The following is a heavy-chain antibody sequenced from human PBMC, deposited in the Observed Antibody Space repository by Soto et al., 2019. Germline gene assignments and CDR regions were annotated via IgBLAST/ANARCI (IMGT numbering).Heavy chain of an antibody. D-gene: IGHD4-17*01. CDR1: VGRFSIYS. CDR3: ARDHGDYAFDY. J-gene: IGHJ4*02. CDR2: IIPIFGTA. V-gene: IGHV1-69*13. Sequence: SVKDSSEASVGRFSIYSIHWLRQAPGQGLEWMGGIIPIFGTANYAQKFQGRVTITADESTSTAYMELSSLRSEDTAVYYCARDHGDYAFDYWGQGPLVTVSS.